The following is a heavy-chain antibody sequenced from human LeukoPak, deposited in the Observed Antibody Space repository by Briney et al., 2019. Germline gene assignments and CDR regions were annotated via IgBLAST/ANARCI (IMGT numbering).Heavy chain of an antibody. D-gene: IGHD2-15*01. CDR1: GGTFSSYA. Sequence: GASVKVSCKASGGTFSSYAISWVRQAPGQGLEWMGGIIPIFGTANYAQKFQGRVTITADKSTSTAYMELSSLRSEDTAVYYCARDFGIGSGPAGFDYWGQGTLVTVSS. V-gene: IGHV1-69*06. CDR2: IIPIFGTA. CDR3: ARDFGIGSGPAGFDY. J-gene: IGHJ4*02.